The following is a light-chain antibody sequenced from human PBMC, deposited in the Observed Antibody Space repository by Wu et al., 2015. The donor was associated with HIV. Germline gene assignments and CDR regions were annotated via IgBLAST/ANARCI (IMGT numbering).Light chain of an antibody. CDR2: GAS. V-gene: IGKV1-39*01. Sequence: DIEMTQSPSSLSACVGDKVTVTCRASQDTETFLNWYQHKPGKAPDLLIRGASSLESGVPLRFSGSGSGTHFTLSINNLQAEDVATYYCQQSFSLYTFGQGTKLVI. CDR3: QQSFSLYT. CDR1: QDTETF. J-gene: IGKJ2*01.